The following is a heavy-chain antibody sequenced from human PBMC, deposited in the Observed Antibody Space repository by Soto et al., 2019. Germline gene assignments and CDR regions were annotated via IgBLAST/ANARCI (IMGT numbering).Heavy chain of an antibody. D-gene: IGHD6-13*01. CDR1: TFIFTNYA. CDR3: ATISDRGIAAALDF. V-gene: IGHV3-23*01. Sequence: EVHLLESGGGLVQPGGSLRLSCAASTFIFTNYAMSWVRQAPGEGLEWVSAISGSGGTTYYAESVKGRFSISRDNSKNTLYLQLNSLRVEDTAIYYCATISDRGIAAALDFWGQGTLVTVSS. CDR2: ISGSGGTT. J-gene: IGHJ4*02.